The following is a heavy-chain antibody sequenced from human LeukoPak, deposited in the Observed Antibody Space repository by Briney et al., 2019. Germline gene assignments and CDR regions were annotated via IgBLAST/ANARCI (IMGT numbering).Heavy chain of an antibody. Sequence: SETLSLTCTVSGGSISSGGYYWSWIRQPPGKGLEWIGYIYHSGSTYYNPSLKSRVTISVDRSKNQFSLKLSSVTAADTAVYYCASDSYYYDSSGYYALGYWGQGTLVTVSS. CDR1: GGSISSGGYY. V-gene: IGHV4-30-2*01. CDR3: ASDSYYYDSSGYYALGY. J-gene: IGHJ4*02. D-gene: IGHD3-22*01. CDR2: IYHSGST.